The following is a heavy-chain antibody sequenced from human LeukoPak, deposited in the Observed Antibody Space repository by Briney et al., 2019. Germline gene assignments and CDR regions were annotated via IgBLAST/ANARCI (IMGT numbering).Heavy chain of an antibody. Sequence: PGGSLRLSCAASGFTFSSYSMNWVRQAPGKGLEWVSSISSSSSYIYYADSVKGRFTISRDNAKNSLYLQMNSLRAEDTAVYYCAIRDIVVVVAATGDSVRWFDPWGQGTLVTVSS. V-gene: IGHV3-21*01. CDR1: GFTFSSYS. CDR3: AIRDIVVVVAATGDSVRWFDP. CDR2: ISSSSSYI. D-gene: IGHD2-15*01. J-gene: IGHJ5*02.